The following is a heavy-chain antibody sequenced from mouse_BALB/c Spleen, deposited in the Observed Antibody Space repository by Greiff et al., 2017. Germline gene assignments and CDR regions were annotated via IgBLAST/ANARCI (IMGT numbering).Heavy chain of an antibody. CDR3: ARSDGNYPYAMDY. V-gene: IGHV5-17*02. CDR1: GFTFSSFG. CDR2: ISSGSSTI. Sequence: DVKLVESGGGLVQPGGSRKLSCAASGFTFSSFGMHWVRQAPEKGLEWVAYISSGSSTIYYADTVKGRFTISRDNPKNTLFLQMTSLRSEDTAMYYCARSDGNYPYAMDYWGQGTSVTVSS. D-gene: IGHD2-1*01. J-gene: IGHJ4*01.